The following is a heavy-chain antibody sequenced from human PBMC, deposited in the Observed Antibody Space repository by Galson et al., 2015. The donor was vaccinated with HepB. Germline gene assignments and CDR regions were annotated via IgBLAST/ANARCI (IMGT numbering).Heavy chain of an antibody. CDR2: ISTTSTYI. D-gene: IGHD1-26*01. J-gene: IGHJ6*02. CDR1: GFSFSDYY. CDR3: ARSVGATTNPYYYGMDV. Sequence: SLRLSCATSGFSFSDYYMTWIRHAPGKGLEWVSYISTTSTYIKYADSVAGRFTISRDNAKNSLYLEMNSLRPDDTALYYCARSVGATTNPYYYGMDVWGQGTTVTVSS. V-gene: IGHV3-11*06.